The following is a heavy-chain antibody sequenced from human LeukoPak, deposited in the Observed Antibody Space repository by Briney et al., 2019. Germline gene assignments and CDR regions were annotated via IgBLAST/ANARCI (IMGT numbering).Heavy chain of an antibody. Sequence: SETLSLTCTVSGGSINSYFWTWIRQPPGKGLEWIGCIYYSGSTNYNPSLKSRVTISVDTSKNHFSLKLSSVTAADTAVYYCARFSSSWYGVDVWGKGITVTVSS. CDR3: ARFSSSWYGVDV. CDR2: IYYSGST. CDR1: GGSINSYF. V-gene: IGHV4-59*01. D-gene: IGHD6-13*01. J-gene: IGHJ6*04.